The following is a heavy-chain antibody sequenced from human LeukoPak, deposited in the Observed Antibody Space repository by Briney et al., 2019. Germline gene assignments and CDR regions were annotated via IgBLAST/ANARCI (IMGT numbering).Heavy chain of an antibody. Sequence: ASVKVSCKASGYTFTGYYMHWVRQAPGQGLEWMGWINPNSGSTNYAQKYQGRVTMTRDTSISTAYMELSRLRSDDTAVYDCARAHVESIAASQPYYYYYGMDVWGQGTTVTVSS. CDR2: INPNSGST. D-gene: IGHD6-25*01. CDR1: GYTFTGYY. V-gene: IGHV1-2*02. CDR3: ARAHVESIAASQPYYYYYGMDV. J-gene: IGHJ6*02.